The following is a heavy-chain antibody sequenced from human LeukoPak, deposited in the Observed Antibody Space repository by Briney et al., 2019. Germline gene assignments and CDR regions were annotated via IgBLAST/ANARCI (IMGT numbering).Heavy chain of an antibody. J-gene: IGHJ4*02. V-gene: IGHV1-69*04. CDR3: AREPESGIHADY. Sequence: GASVKVSCKASGGTFSSYAISWVRQAPGQGLGWMGRIILILGIANYAQKFQSRVTITADKSTSTAYMELSSLRSEDTAVYYCAREPESGIHADYWGQGTLVTVSS. CDR2: IILILGIA. CDR1: GGTFSSYA.